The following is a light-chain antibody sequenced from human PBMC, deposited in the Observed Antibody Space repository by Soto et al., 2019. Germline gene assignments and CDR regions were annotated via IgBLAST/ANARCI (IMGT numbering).Light chain of an antibody. CDR3: QQYNNWPRSHFPMYT. V-gene: IGKV3-15*01. Sequence: EIVMTQSPATLSVSPGERATLSCRASQSVSSNLAWYQQKPGQAPRLLIYGASTRATGIPARFSGSGSGTEFTLTISSLQSEDFAVYYCQQYNNWPRSHFPMYTFGQGTKLEIK. CDR1: QSVSSN. CDR2: GAS. J-gene: IGKJ2*01.